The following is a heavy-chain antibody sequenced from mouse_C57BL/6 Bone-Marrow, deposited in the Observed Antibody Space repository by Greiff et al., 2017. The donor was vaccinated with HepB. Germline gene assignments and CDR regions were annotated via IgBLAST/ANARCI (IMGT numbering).Heavy chain of an antibody. V-gene: IGHV1-82*01. J-gene: IGHJ3*01. CDR2: IYPGDGDT. CDR3: ARRATAY. D-gene: IGHD3-3*01. CDR1: GYAFSSSW. Sequence: VKLQQSGPELVKPGASVKISCKASGYAFSSSWMNWVKQRPGKGLEWIGRIYPGDGDTNYNGKFKGKATLTADKSSSTAYMQLSSLTSEDSAVYFCARRATAYWGQGTLVTVSA.